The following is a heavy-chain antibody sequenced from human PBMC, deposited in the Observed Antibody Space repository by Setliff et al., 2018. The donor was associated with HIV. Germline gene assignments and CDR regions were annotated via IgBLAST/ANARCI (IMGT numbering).Heavy chain of an antibody. D-gene: IGHD6-19*01. CDR1: GFTVRSNY. CDR3: ARLGIGRYCNISSCYLNQ. V-gene: IGHV3-66*01. CDR2: IYSGGST. Sequence: LRLSCAASGFTVRSNYMSWVRQAPGKGLEWVSVIYSGGSTNYADSVKGRFTISRDNSKNTLYLQMNSLRAEDTAVYYCARLGIGRYCNISSCYLNQWGQGTLVTVSS. J-gene: IGHJ4*02.